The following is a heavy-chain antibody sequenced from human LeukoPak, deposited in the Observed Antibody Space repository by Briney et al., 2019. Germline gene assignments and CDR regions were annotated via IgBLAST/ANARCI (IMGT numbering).Heavy chain of an antibody. CDR1: GYTFTGYY. V-gene: IGHV1-2*02. CDR2: INPNSGGT. CDR3: ARVPSGWYSYYFDY. J-gene: IGHJ4*02. D-gene: IGHD6-19*01. Sequence: ASVKVSCKASGYTFTGYYMHWVRQAPGQGLEWMGWINPNSGGTNYAQKFQGRVTMTRDTSISTAYMELSRLRSDDTAVYYCARVPSGWYSYYFDYWGQGTLVTASS.